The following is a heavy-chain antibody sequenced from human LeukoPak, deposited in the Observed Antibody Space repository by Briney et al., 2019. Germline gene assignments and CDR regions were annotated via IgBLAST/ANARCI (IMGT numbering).Heavy chain of an antibody. CDR3: AKERVIVVVGAAYDY. D-gene: IGHD2-15*01. CDR1: GFTFSSYA. J-gene: IGHJ4*02. CDR2: ISGSGGST. V-gene: IGHV3-23*01. Sequence: PGESLRLSCAASGFTFSSYAMSWVRQAPGKGLEWVSAISGSGGSTYYADSVKGRFTISRDNSKNTLYLQMNSLRAEDTAVYYCAKERVIVVVGAAYDYWGQGTLVSVSS.